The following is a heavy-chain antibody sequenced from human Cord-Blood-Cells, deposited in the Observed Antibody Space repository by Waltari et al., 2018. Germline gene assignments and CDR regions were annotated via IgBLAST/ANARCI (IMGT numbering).Heavy chain of an antibody. Sequence: QVQLQESGPGLVKPSETLSLTCTVSGGSISSYYWSWIRQPPGKGLEWIGYIDYSGTTDYNPSLKSRVTISVDTSKNLFSLKLSSVTAADTAVYYCARSVVPAAKIDYWGQGTLVTVSS. V-gene: IGHV4-59*01. CDR1: GGSISSYY. CDR3: ARSVVPAAKIDY. D-gene: IGHD2-2*01. J-gene: IGHJ4*02. CDR2: IDYSGTT.